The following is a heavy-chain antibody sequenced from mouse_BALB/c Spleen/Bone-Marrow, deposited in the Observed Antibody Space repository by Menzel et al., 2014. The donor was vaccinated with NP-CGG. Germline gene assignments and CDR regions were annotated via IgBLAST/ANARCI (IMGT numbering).Heavy chain of an antibody. V-gene: IGHV1-54*01. CDR2: INPGSGGT. CDR1: GYAFTNYL. CDR3: ARRIYYAMGY. J-gene: IGHJ2*01. Sequence: QVQLQQSGPELVRPGTSVKVSRKASGYAFTNYLMEWIKQRPGQGLEWIGVINPGSGGTNYNEKFKGKATLTADKSSSTAYMQLSSLTSDDSAVYFCARRIYYAMGYWGQGTTLTVSS. D-gene: IGHD2-1*01.